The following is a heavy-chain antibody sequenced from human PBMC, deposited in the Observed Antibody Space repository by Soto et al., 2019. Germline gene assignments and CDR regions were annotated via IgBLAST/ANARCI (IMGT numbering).Heavy chain of an antibody. CDR2: ISAYNGNT. D-gene: IGHD5-18*01. CDR1: GYTFTSYG. Sequence: ASVKVSCKTSGYTFTSYGISWVRQAPGQGLEWKGRISAYNGNTNYGKKLQGRFTMTTDTSTSTAYMELRILRFDVTAVYYCARANRGYSYGNFDYWGQGTLVTVSS. J-gene: IGHJ4*02. V-gene: IGHV1-18*01. CDR3: ARANRGYSYGNFDY.